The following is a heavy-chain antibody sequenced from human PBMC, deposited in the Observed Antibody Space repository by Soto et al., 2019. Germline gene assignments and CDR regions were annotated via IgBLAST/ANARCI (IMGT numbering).Heavy chain of an antibody. V-gene: IGHV3-11*04. CDR2: ISSSGSTI. D-gene: IGHD5-12*01. CDR3: ARDWRWLQLKGNWGFDY. J-gene: IGHJ4*02. Sequence: QVQLVESGGGLVKPGGSLRLSCAASGFTFSDYYMSWIRQAPGKGLEWVSYISSSGSTIYYADSVKGRFTISRDNAKNXXYLQMNSLRAEDTAVYYCARDWRWLQLKGNWGFDYWGQGTLVTVSS. CDR1: GFTFSDYY.